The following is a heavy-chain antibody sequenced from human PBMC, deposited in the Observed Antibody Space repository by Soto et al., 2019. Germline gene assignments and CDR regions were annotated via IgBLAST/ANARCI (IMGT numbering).Heavy chain of an antibody. CDR1: GFTFSSYA. V-gene: IGHV3-30-3*01. J-gene: IGHJ4*02. D-gene: IGHD6-13*01. CDR2: ISYDGSNK. CDR3: ARIPRRIAAALG. Sequence: QVQLVESGGGVVQPGRSLRLSCAASGFTFSSYAMHWVRQAPGKGLEWVAVISYDGSNKYYADSVKGRFTISRDNSKNTLYLQMNSLRAEDTAVYYCARIPRRIAAALGWGQGTLVTVSS.